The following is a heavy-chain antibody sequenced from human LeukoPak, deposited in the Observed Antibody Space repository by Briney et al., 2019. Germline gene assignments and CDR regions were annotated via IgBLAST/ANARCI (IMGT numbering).Heavy chain of an antibody. D-gene: IGHD1-26*01. Sequence: SETLSLTCAVYGGSFSGYYWNWIRQPPGKGLEWIGEINHSGSTNYNASLKSRVTISVDTSKNQFSLKLTSVTAADTAVYYCARSGGNYYSIWGQGTMVTVSS. CDR1: GGSFSGYY. CDR3: ARSGGNYYSI. CDR2: INHSGST. J-gene: IGHJ3*02. V-gene: IGHV4-34*01.